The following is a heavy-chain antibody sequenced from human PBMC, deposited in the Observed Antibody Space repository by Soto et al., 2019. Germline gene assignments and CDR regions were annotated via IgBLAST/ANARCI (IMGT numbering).Heavy chain of an antibody. CDR3: AKDEDDILTGYYVVYGMDV. Sequence: GGSLRLSCAASGFTFDDYAMHWVRQAPGKGLEWVSGISWNSGSIGYADSVKGRFTISRDNAKNSLYLQMNSLRAEDTAVYYCAKDEDDILTGYYVVYGMDVWGQGTTVTVS. D-gene: IGHD3-9*01. V-gene: IGHV3-9*01. CDR2: ISWNSGSI. CDR1: GFTFDDYA. J-gene: IGHJ6*02.